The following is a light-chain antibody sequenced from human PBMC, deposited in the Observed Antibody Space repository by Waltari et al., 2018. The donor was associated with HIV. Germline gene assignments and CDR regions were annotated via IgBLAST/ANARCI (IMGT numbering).Light chain of an antibody. CDR3: QQSYSTPYT. V-gene: IGKV1-39*01. J-gene: IGKJ2*01. CDR1: QSISSY. Sequence: DIQMTQSPSSLYASVGDRFTITCRASQSISSYLNWYQQKPGKAPKLLIYAASSLQSGVPSRFSGSGSGTDFTLTISSLQPEDFATYYCQQSYSTPYTFGQGTKLEIK. CDR2: AAS.